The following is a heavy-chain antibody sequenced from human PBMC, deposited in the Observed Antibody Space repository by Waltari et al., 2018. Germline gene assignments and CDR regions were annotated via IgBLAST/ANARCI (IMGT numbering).Heavy chain of an antibody. CDR1: GDPISSNHW. J-gene: IGHJ6*02. V-gene: IGHV4-4*02. D-gene: IGHD6-13*01. CDR2: IYHSGTT. Sequence: QVQLQESGPGLVKPSGTLSLTCAVSGDPISSNHWWTWVRLPPGKGLGWIGEIYHSGTTNYNTSLKSRVTISVDKSKNHFSLKLRSVTAADTAVYYCARGVIAAAGGNYYYSGMDVWGQGTTVTVS. CDR3: ARGVIAAAGGNYYYSGMDV.